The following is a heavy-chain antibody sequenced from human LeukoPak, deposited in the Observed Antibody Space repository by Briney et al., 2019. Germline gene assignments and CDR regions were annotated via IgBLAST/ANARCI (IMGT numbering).Heavy chain of an antibody. CDR3: ARGIYFASGSDAFDI. V-gene: IGHV4-4*07. J-gene: IGHJ3*02. CDR1: SGSLSRYY. D-gene: IGHD3-10*01. Sequence: SETLSLTCTVSSGSLSRYYRTWIRQPAGKGLEWIGRVYTSGTTNYNPSLKSRVTMSVETSKNQFSLKLISVTAADTAVYYCARGIYFASGSDAFDIWGQGTMVTVSS. CDR2: VYTSGTT.